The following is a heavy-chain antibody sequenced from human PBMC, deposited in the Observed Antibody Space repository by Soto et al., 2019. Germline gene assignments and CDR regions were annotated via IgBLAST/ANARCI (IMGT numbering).Heavy chain of an antibody. D-gene: IGHD2-15*01. CDR3: AKEMVAAAYVETSPFDL. CDR2: IDGSGGDT. J-gene: IGHJ4*02. CDR1: GFTFSSYA. V-gene: IGHV3-23*01. Sequence: EVQLLESGGGLVQPGGSLRLSCAASGFTFSSYAMAWVRQAPGTGLAWVSVIDGSGGDTSFADSVKGRFSISRDNSKKMLYLHMNSLRAEDTATYYCAKEMVAAAYVETSPFDLWGQGTLVTVSS.